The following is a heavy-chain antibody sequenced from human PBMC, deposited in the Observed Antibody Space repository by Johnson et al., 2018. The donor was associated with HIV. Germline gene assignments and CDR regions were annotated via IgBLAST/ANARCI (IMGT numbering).Heavy chain of an antibody. Sequence: EMQLVESGGGLVQPGGSLRLSCAASGFTFSSYDMHWVRQATGKGLEWVSAIGTAGDTYYPGSVKGRFTISRDNSKNTLYLQMNSLRVEDTAVYYCASEVRGVLDIWGQGTMVTVSS. V-gene: IGHV3-13*01. D-gene: IGHD3-10*01. CDR1: GFTFSSYD. J-gene: IGHJ3*02. CDR3: ASEVRGVLDI. CDR2: IGTAGDT.